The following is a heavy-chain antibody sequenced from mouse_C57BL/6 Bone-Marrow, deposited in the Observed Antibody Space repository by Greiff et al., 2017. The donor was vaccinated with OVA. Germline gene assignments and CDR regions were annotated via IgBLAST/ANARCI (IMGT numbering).Heavy chain of an antibody. CDR3: ARLSGLRNYFDY. V-gene: IGHV5-12*01. CDR1: GFTFSDYY. CDR2: ISNGGGST. J-gene: IGHJ2*01. D-gene: IGHD3-1*01. Sequence: DVKLVESGGGLVQPGGSLKLSCAASGFTFSDYYMYWVRQTPEKRLEWVAYISNGGGSTYYPDTVKGRFTISRDNAKNTLYLQMSRLKSEDTAMYYCARLSGLRNYFDYWGQGTTLTVSS.